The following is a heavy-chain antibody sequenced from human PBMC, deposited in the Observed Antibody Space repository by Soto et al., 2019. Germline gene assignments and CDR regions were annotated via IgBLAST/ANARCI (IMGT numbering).Heavy chain of an antibody. J-gene: IGHJ4*02. Sequence: SETLSLTCTVSGGSISSGGYYWRWIRQHPGKGLEWIGYISYSGSTYYNPSLKSRVTISVDTSKNEFSLTLSTVTAADQAVYFCARTITMVRAVFYYFDYWGQGTLVTVSS. CDR2: ISYSGST. D-gene: IGHD3-10*01. V-gene: IGHV4-31*03. CDR1: GGSISSGGYY. CDR3: ARTITMVRAVFYYFDY.